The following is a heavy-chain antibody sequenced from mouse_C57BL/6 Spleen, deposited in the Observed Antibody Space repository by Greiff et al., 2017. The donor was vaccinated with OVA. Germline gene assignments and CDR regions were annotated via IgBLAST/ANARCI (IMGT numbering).Heavy chain of an antibody. CDR3: ARGHGYYPFGY. J-gene: IGHJ2*01. CDR2: IYPSDSET. V-gene: IGHV1-61*01. D-gene: IGHD2-3*01. CDR1: GYTFTSYW. Sequence: VQLQQPGAELVRPGSSVKLSCKASGYTFTSYWMDWVKQRPGQGLEWIGNIYPSDSETHYNQKFKDKATLTVDKSSSTAYMQLSSLTSEDSAVYYCARGHGYYPFGYWGQGTTLTVSS.